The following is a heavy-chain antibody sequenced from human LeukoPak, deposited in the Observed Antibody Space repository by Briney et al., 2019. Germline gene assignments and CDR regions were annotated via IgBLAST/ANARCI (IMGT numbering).Heavy chain of an antibody. D-gene: IGHD3-3*01. CDR2: IYPGDSDT. J-gene: IGHJ3*02. Sequence: GESLKISCKGSGYSFASYWIGWVRQMPGKDLEWMGIIYPGDSDTRYSPSFQGQVTISADKSISTAYLQWSSLKASDTAMFYCAKSIWSGIDHAFDIWGQGTMVTVSS. V-gene: IGHV5-51*01. CDR1: GYSFASYW. CDR3: AKSIWSGIDHAFDI.